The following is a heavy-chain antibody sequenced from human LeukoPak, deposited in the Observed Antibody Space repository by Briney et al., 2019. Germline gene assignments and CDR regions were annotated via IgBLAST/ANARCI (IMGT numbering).Heavy chain of an antibody. CDR1: GFTFSSYG. CDR2: ISYDGSNK. D-gene: IGHD6-13*01. Sequence: GGSLRLSCAASGFTFSSYGMHWVRQAPGKGLEWVAVISYDGSNKYYADSVKGRFTISRDNSKNALYLQMNSLRAEDTAVYYCAKELRSGIAAAGTVDYWGQGTLVTVSS. J-gene: IGHJ4*02. V-gene: IGHV3-30*18. CDR3: AKELRSGIAAAGTVDY.